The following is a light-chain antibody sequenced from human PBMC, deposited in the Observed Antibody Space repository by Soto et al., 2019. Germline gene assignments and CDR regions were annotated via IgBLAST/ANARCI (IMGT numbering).Light chain of an antibody. CDR2: GNS. V-gene: IGLV1-40*01. CDR3: SSYTSSSTLYV. J-gene: IGLJ1*01. Sequence: QSVLTQPPSVSGIPGRRVTISCTGSSSNIGAGYDVHWYQQLPRAAPKLLIYGNSNRPSGVPDRFSGSKSGASASLAITGLQAEDEADYYCSSYTSSSTLYVFGTGTKVTVL. CDR1: SSNIGAGYD.